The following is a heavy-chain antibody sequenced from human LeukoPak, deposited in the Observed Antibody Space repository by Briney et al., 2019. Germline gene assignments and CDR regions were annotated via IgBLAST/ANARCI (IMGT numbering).Heavy chain of an antibody. J-gene: IGHJ4*02. V-gene: IGHV4-39*07. Sequence: PSETLSLTCTVSGGSISSSSYYWGWIRQPPGKGLEWIGSIYYSGSTYYNPSLKSRVTISVDTSKNQLSLKLSSVTAADTAVYYCARVGRQAAGTRNGDYWGQGTLVTVSS. D-gene: IGHD6-13*01. CDR1: GGSISSSSYY. CDR3: ARVGRQAAGTRNGDY. CDR2: IYYSGST.